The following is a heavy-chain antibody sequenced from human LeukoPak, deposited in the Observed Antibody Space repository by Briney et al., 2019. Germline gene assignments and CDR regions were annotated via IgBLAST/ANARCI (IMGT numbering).Heavy chain of an antibody. D-gene: IGHD4-11*01. CDR3: ARDPSTTVTTSSNWFDP. V-gene: IGHV1-2*06. CDR2: INTNSGGT. CDR1: GYTFTGYY. J-gene: IGHJ5*02. Sequence: GASVKVSCTASGYTFTGYYMHWVRQAPGQGLEWMGRINTNSGGTNYAQKFQGRVTMTRDTSISTAYMELSRLRSDDTAVYYCARDPSTTVTTSSNWFDPWGQGTLVTVSS.